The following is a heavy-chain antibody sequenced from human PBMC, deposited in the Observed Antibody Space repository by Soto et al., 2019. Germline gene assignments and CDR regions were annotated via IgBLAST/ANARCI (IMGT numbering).Heavy chain of an antibody. V-gene: IGHV4-34*01. Sequence: LSLTCAVYDGSFSGHYWSWIRQPPGKGLEWIGEISHSGSTNYNPSHKGRATISVDTSKNQFSLRLTSVTAADTAVYYCARGPYDGFDVWGQGTMVTVSS. J-gene: IGHJ3*01. CDR2: ISHSGST. CDR1: DGSFSGHY. CDR3: ARGPYDGFDV.